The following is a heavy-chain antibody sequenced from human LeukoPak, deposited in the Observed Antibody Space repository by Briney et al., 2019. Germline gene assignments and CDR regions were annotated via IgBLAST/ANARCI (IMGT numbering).Heavy chain of an antibody. CDR1: GGTFSSYA. CDR3: ARGPQWPTKKYYFDY. CDR2: IIPIFGTA. D-gene: IGHD6-19*01. Sequence: ASVKVSCKASGGTFSSYAISWVRQAPGQGLEWMGGIIPIFGTANYAQKFQGRVTITADKSTSTAYMELSSLRSEDTAVYYCARGPQWPTKKYYFDYWGQGTLVTVSS. V-gene: IGHV1-69*06. J-gene: IGHJ4*02.